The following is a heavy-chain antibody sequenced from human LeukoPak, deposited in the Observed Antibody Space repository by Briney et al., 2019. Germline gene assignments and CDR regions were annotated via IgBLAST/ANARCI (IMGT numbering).Heavy chain of an antibody. Sequence: PSETLSLTCTVSGYSISSGYYWGWIRQPPGKGLEWIGYIDHTGSTNYNPSLKSRVTISVDTSKNQFSLKLSSVTAADTAVYYCARSTGYSSIYFDYWGQGTLVTVSS. J-gene: IGHJ4*02. CDR3: ARSTGYSSIYFDY. CDR1: GYSISSGYY. CDR2: IDHTGST. D-gene: IGHD6-19*01. V-gene: IGHV4-38-2*02.